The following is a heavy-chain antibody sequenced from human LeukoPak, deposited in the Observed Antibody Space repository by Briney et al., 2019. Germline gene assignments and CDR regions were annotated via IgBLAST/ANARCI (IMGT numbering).Heavy chain of an antibody. CDR1: GFTFSSYS. CDR3: ARDFRGYIGYTYYFDY. CDR2: ISSSSSTI. V-gene: IGHV3-48*04. J-gene: IGHJ4*02. D-gene: IGHD3-10*01. Sequence: PGGSLRLSCAASGFTFSSYSMNWVRQAPGKGLEWVSYISSSSSTIYYADSVKGRFTISRDNAKNSLYLQMNSLRAEDTAVYYCARDFRGYIGYTYYFDYWGQGTLVTVSS.